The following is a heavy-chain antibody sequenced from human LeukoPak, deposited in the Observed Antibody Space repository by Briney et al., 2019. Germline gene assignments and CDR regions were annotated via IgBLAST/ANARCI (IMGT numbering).Heavy chain of an antibody. CDR3: ARDGVPTGGYYMDV. CDR1: GGTFSSYA. Sequence: SVEVSCKASGGTFSSYAISWVRQAPGQGLEWMGGIIPIFGTANYAQKFQGRVTITTDESTSTAYMELSSLRSEDTAVYYCARDGVPTGGYYMDVWGKGTTVTVSS. CDR2: IIPIFGTA. V-gene: IGHV1-69*05. J-gene: IGHJ6*03. D-gene: IGHD1-14*01.